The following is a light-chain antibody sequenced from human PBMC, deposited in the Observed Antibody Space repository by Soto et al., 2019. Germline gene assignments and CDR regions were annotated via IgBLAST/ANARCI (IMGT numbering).Light chain of an antibody. J-gene: IGKJ1*01. CDR1: QTIHIRY. CDR2: CSS. CDR3: QPNGNFFT. V-gene: IGKV3-20*01. Sequence: IVLTQSPGTLSLSPWEIVTRSGRTSQTIHIRYLAGYQQKPGQAPRLLIYCSSSSATGIPDRCSGRESGTDFTLNISRLEPDDSAAYYCQPNGNFFTFGTGTKVDIK.